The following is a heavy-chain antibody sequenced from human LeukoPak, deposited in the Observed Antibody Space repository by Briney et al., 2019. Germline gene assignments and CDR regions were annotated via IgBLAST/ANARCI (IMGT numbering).Heavy chain of an antibody. J-gene: IGHJ4*02. Sequence: GASVKVTCKASGYIFTTYGISWVRQSPGQGLEWMGWISAYNGNTNYAQKLQGRVTMTTDTSTSTAYMELRSLRSDDTAVYYCARDLRIDGSGSYSYLDYWGQGTLVTVSS. D-gene: IGHD3-10*01. CDR2: ISAYNGNT. V-gene: IGHV1-18*01. CDR1: GYIFTTYG. CDR3: ARDLRIDGSGSYSYLDY.